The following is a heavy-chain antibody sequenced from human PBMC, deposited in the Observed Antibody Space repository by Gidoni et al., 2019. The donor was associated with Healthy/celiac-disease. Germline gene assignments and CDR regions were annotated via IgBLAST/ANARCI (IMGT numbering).Heavy chain of an antibody. D-gene: IGHD6-19*01. Sequence: EVQLLESGGRLVQPGVSLRLSCAASGFTFSSYAMSWVRQASGKGLEWVSAISGSGGSTYYADPVKGRFTISRDNSKNTLYRQRNSLRAEDTAVYYCAKEQQWLTRGAFDIWGQGTMVTVSS. J-gene: IGHJ3*02. V-gene: IGHV3-23*01. CDR1: GFTFSSYA. CDR3: AKEQQWLTRGAFDI. CDR2: ISGSGGST.